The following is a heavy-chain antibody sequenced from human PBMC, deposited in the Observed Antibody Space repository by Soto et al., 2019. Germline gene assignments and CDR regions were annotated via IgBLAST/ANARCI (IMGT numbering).Heavy chain of an antibody. CDR2: ILYTGST. D-gene: IGHD3-3*01. CDR3: ARLPRYDFWT. J-gene: IGHJ1*01. V-gene: IGHV4-39*01. CDR1: GGSISINNYY. Sequence: QLQLQESGPGLVKPSETLSLTCTVSGGSISINNYYWGWIRQPPGKGLEWIGHILYTGSTSYNPSLSSRVTMSVDTSKSQFSLKLTSVTAAATAIYYCARLPRYDFWTWGQGTLVTVSS.